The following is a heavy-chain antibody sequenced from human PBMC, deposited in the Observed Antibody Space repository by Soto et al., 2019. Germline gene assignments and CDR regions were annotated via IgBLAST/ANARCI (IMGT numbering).Heavy chain of an antibody. Sequence: QVQLVQSGAEVKKPGASVKVSCKASGYTLTSYAMHWVCQAPGQRLEWMGWINAGNGNTKYSQKFQGRVTITRDTSASTAYMELSSLRSEDTAVYYCARGRVVRGVLPYYYGMDVWGQGTTVTVSS. CDR1: GYTLTSYA. J-gene: IGHJ6*02. CDR3: ARGRVVRGVLPYYYGMDV. D-gene: IGHD3-10*01. V-gene: IGHV1-3*01. CDR2: INAGNGNT.